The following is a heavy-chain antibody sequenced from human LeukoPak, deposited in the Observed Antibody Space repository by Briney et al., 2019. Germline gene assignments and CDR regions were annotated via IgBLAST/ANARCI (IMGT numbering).Heavy chain of an antibody. CDR3: ARWVTADRGKKDAFDI. CDR1: GYTFNTYW. V-gene: IGHV5-51*01. J-gene: IGHJ3*02. D-gene: IGHD2-21*02. Sequence: GESLKISCKGSGYTFNTYWIAWVRQMPGKGLEWMGIIYPGDSDTRYSPSFQGQVTISADKSISTAYLQWSSLKASDTAIYHCARWVTADRGKKDAFDIWGQGTMVTVSS. CDR2: IYPGDSDT.